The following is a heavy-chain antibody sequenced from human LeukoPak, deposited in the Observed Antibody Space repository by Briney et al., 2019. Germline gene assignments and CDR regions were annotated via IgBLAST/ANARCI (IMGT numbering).Heavy chain of an antibody. V-gene: IGHV3-21*01. CDR1: GFTFSSYS. J-gene: IGHJ5*02. Sequence: TGGSLRLSCAASGFTFSSYSMNWVRQAPGKGLEWVSSISSSSSYIYYADSVKGRFTISRDNAKNSLYLQMNSLRAEDTAVYYCARDDCSTTSCQKHQNWFDPWGQGTLVTVSS. CDR3: ARDDCSTTSCQKHQNWFDP. CDR2: ISSSSSYI. D-gene: IGHD2-2*01.